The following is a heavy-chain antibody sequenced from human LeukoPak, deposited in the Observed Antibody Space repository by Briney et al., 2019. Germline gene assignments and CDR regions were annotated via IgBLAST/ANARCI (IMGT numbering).Heavy chain of an antibody. Sequence: SETLSLTCTVSGGSISSSSYSWGWIRQPPGKGLEWIGTIYYSGTTYFNPSLKSQVTISIDTSKNQFSLKLSSVTAADTAVYYCARREATPDRGAFDIWGQGTMVTVSS. CDR3: ARREATPDRGAFDI. V-gene: IGHV4-39*07. D-gene: IGHD1-14*01. J-gene: IGHJ3*02. CDR2: IYYSGTT. CDR1: GGSISSSSYS.